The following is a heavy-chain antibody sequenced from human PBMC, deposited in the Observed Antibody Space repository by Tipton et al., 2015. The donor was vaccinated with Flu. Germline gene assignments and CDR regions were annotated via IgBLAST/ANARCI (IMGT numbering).Heavy chain of an antibody. CDR2: ISSSGSTI. CDR3: ARDRWYSGSYLPSYYFDY. J-gene: IGHJ4*02. V-gene: IGHV3-48*03. Sequence: SLRLSCAASGFTFSSYEMNWVRQAPGKGLEWVSYISSSGSTIYYADSVKGRFTISRDNAKNSLYLQMNSLRAEDTAVYYCARDRWYSGSYLPSYYFDYWGQGTLATVSS. CDR1: GFTFSSYE. D-gene: IGHD1-26*01.